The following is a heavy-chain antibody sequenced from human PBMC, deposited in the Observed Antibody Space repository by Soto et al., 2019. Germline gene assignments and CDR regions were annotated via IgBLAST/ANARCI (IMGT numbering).Heavy chain of an antibody. CDR3: AKGATVTTHYHYYGVDV. Sequence: EMQLVESGGIVVEPVGSLRLSWAASGFTFDDYAMWWVRQATGKGLEWVSLGNWEGDETYYADYVKGGFTISRDNTNNTEYLQMSSLRIEDTALDYCAKGATVTTHYHYYGVDVWGQGNTVTVSS. D-gene: IGHD4-17*01. J-gene: IGHJ6*02. CDR1: GFTFDDYA. V-gene: IGHV3-43D*04. CDR2: GNWEGDET.